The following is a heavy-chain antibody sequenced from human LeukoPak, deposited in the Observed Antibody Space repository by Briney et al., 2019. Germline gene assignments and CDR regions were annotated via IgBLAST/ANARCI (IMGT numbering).Heavy chain of an antibody. CDR3: ARDYYDSSGYYSYYYYMDV. D-gene: IGHD3-22*01. Sequence: GGSLRLSCAASGFTFSSYEMNWVRQAPGKGLEWVSYISSSGSTIYYADSVKGRFTISRDNAKNSLYLQMNSLRAEDTAVYYCARDYYDSSGYYSYYYYMDVWGKGTTVTISS. CDR2: ISSSGSTI. CDR1: GFTFSSYE. V-gene: IGHV3-48*03. J-gene: IGHJ6*03.